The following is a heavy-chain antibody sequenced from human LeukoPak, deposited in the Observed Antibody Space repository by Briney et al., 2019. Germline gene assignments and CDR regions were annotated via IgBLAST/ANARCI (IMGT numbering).Heavy chain of an antibody. J-gene: IGHJ4*02. CDR3: VEGGAARFDY. D-gene: IGHD5-18*01. CDR1: GFTFSRNG. Sequence: GGSLRLSCAASGFTFSRNGMHWVRQAPGKGLEWVAFIRFDGRNKYYADSVKGRFTISRDNSKNTLYLQMNSLRAEDTAVYYCVEGGAARFDYWGQGTLVAVSS. V-gene: IGHV3-30*02. CDR2: IRFDGRNK.